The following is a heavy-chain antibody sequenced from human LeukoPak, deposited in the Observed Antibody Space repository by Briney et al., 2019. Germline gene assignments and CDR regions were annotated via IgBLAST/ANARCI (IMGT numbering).Heavy chain of an antibody. D-gene: IGHD3-3*01. J-gene: IGHJ4*02. Sequence: ASVKVSCKASGGTFSSYAISWVRQAPGQGLEWMGGIIPIFGTANYAQKFQGRVTITADESTSTAYMELSSLRSEDTAVYYCARAPSYYHFWSGYRRGLFDYWGQGTVVTVSS. CDR1: GGTFSSYA. CDR3: ARAPSYYHFWSGYRRGLFDY. CDR2: IIPIFGTA. V-gene: IGHV1-69*13.